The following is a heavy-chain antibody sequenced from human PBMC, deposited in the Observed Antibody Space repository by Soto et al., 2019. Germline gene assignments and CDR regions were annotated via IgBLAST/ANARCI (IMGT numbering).Heavy chain of an antibody. D-gene: IGHD6-13*01. CDR3: VKDSSRWYYFDY. V-gene: IGHV3-23*04. J-gene: IGHJ4*02. CDR2: ITASGSFT. CDR1: GFTFNNFA. Sequence: EVQLVESGGALVQPGGSLRLACAASGFTFNNFAMSWVRQAPGKGLEWVSGITASGSFTYYAASVKGRFTISRDNRKNTLSLQIDSLRGEDTASYYCVKDSSRWYYFDYWGPGTLVTVSS.